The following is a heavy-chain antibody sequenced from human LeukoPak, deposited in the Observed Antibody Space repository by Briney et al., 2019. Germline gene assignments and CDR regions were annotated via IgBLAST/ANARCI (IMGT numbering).Heavy chain of an antibody. Sequence: ASVKVSCKASGYTFTSYYMHWVRQAPGQGLEWMGIINPSGGSTSYAQKFQGRVTMTRDMSTSTVYMELSSLRSEDTAVYYCTSPTNLDAFDIWGQGTMVTVSS. V-gene: IGHV1-46*01. J-gene: IGHJ3*02. D-gene: IGHD5-12*01. CDR3: TSPTNLDAFDI. CDR2: INPSGGST. CDR1: GYTFTSYY.